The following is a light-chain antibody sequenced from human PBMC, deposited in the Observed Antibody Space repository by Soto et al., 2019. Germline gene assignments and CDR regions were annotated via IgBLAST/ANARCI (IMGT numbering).Light chain of an antibody. V-gene: IGKV3D-7*01. Sequence: EIVMTQSQATLSLSPGERATLSCRASQTVSSSYLSWYQQKPGQAPRMLIYDASTSDTGIPARFSGSGSGKDVNFTISSRQREDFAVYDFQQDYNLPRTFGQGTKLEIK. CDR3: QQDYNLPRT. CDR1: QTVSSSY. J-gene: IGKJ2*01. CDR2: DAS.